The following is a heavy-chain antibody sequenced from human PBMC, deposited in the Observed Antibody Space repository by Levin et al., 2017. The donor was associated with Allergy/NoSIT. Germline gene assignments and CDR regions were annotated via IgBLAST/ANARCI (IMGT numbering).Heavy chain of an antibody. Sequence: SCAASGFTFSSYAMSWVRQAPGKGLEWVSAISGSGGSTYYADSVKGRFTISRDNSKNTLYLQMNSLRAEDTAVYYCAKSGWGSSSGLEDYWGQGTLVTVSS. D-gene: IGHD6-13*01. CDR1: GFTFSSYA. V-gene: IGHV3-23*01. CDR3: AKSGWGSSSGLEDY. CDR2: ISGSGGST. J-gene: IGHJ4*02.